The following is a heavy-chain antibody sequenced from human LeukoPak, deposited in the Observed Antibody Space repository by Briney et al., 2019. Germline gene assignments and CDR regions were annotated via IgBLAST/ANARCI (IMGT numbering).Heavy chain of an antibody. CDR3: ARDGDSSGYYVNFDY. D-gene: IGHD3-22*01. Sequence: GGSLRLSCAASGFTFSSYWMHWVRQSPGKGLVWVSRVNSDGSSTSYADSVKGRVTISSDNAKNPLYLQMNSLRAEDTAVYYCARDGDSSGYYVNFDYWGQGTLVTVSS. V-gene: IGHV3-74*01. CDR1: GFTFSSYW. J-gene: IGHJ4*02. CDR2: VNSDGSST.